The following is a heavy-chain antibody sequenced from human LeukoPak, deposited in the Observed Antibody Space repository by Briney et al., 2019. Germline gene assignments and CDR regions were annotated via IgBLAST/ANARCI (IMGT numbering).Heavy chain of an antibody. CDR1: GYTFTSYD. CDR2: MNPNSGNT. V-gene: IGHV1-8*01. J-gene: IGHJ6*03. Sequence: GASVKVSCKASGYTFTSYDINWVRQATGQGLEWMGWMNPNSGNTGYAQKFQGRVTMTRNTSISTAYMELSSLRSEDTAVYYCARGVRGYSYGFDLGYYYYYMDVWGKGTTVTVSS. D-gene: IGHD5-18*01. CDR3: ARGVRGYSYGFDLGYYYYYMDV.